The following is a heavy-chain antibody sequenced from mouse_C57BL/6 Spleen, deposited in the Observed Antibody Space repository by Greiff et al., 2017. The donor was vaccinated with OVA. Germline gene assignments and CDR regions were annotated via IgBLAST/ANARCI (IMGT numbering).Heavy chain of an antibody. CDR2: INPNNGGT. CDR3: ARGGVITTVYYYAMDY. Sequence: EVQLQESGPELVKPGASVKMSCKASGYTFTDYNMHWVKQSHGKSLEWIGYINPNNGGTSYNQKFKGKATLTVNKSSSTAYMELRSLTSEDSAVYYCARGGVITTVYYYAMDYWGQGTSVTVSS. J-gene: IGHJ4*01. CDR1: GYTFTDYN. D-gene: IGHD1-1*01. V-gene: IGHV1-22*01.